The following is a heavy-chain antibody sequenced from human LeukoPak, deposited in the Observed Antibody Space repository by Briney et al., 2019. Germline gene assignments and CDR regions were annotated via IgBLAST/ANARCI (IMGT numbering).Heavy chain of an antibody. D-gene: IGHD3-10*01. CDR3: AKRGPGSPQSGRYYFDY. CDR1: GFTFSTYG. J-gene: IGHJ4*02. Sequence: PGGSLRLSCAASGFTFSTYGMTWVRQAPGKGLEWVSAISGSAATTFYADSVKGRFTISRDNSKNTPYLQMNSLRAEDTAVYYCAKRGPGSPQSGRYYFDYWGQGTLVTVSS. V-gene: IGHV3-23*01. CDR2: ISGSAATT.